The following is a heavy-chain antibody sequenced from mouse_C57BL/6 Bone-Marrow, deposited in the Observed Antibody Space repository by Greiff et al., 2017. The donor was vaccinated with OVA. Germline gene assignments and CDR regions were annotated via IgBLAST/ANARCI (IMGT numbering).Heavy chain of an antibody. J-gene: IGHJ2*01. V-gene: IGHV1-55*01. Sequence: QVHVKQSGAELVKPGASVKMSCTASGYTFTSYWITWVKQRPGQGLEWIGDIYPGSGSTNYTEKFKSKATLTVDTSSSTAYMQLSSLTSEDSSVDYCARITTYFDYWGQGTTLTVSS. CDR3: ARITTYFDY. CDR1: GYTFTSYW. D-gene: IGHD1-1*01. CDR2: IYPGSGST.